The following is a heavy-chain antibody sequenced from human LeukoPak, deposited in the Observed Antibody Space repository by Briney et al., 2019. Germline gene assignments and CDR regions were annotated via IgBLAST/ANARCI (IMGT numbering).Heavy chain of an antibody. Sequence: GGSLRLSCAASGFTFNSYAMHWVRQAPGKGLEYVSAISDSGGSTYYADSVKGRFTISRDNSKNTLYLQMSSLGAEDTAVYFCVRRYSFGPYGMDVWGQGTTVTVSS. CDR1: GFTFNSYA. CDR2: ISDSGGST. V-gene: IGHV3-64D*09. J-gene: IGHJ6*02. CDR3: VRRYSFGPYGMDV. D-gene: IGHD2-15*01.